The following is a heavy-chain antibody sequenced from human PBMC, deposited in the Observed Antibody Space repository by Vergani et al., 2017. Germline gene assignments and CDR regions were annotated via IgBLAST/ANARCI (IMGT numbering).Heavy chain of an antibody. D-gene: IGHD2/OR15-2a*01. Sequence: QVQLQESGPGLVKPSETLSLTCTVSGAAIKDFYWSWFRQPPGKGLEWIGYVYYTGSTTYNPSLKSRVTISVDTSNNQFSLRMTSLTAADTAIYYCARDRDLYCRSTTSCHSWFDPWGQGGLVTVSS. J-gene: IGHJ5*02. V-gene: IGHV4-59*01. CDR1: GAAIKDFY. CDR3: ARDRDLYCRSTTSCHSWFDP. CDR2: VYYTGST.